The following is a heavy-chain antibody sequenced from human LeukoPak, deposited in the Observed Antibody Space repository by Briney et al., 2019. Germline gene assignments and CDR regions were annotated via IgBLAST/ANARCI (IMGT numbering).Heavy chain of an antibody. Sequence: PSETLSLTCTVSGGSISSSSYYWGWIRQPPGKGLEWIGSIYYSGSTYYNPSLKSRVTISVDTSKNQFSLKLSSVTAADTAVYYCARRPSWGRGFIMHFDYWGQGTLVTVSS. V-gene: IGHV4-39*01. J-gene: IGHJ4*02. CDR3: ARRPSWGRGFIMHFDY. CDR2: IYYSGST. D-gene: IGHD3-10*01. CDR1: GGSISSSSYY.